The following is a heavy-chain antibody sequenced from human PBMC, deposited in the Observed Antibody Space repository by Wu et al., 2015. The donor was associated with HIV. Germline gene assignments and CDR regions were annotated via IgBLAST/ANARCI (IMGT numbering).Heavy chain of an antibody. J-gene: IGHJ4*02. CDR2: IIPIFGTA. Sequence: QVQLVQSGAEVKKPGSSVKVSCKASGGTFSSYAISWVRQAPGQGLEWMGGIIPIFGTANYAQKFQGRVTITTDESTSTAYMELSSLRSEDTAVYYCARDLSSHNYGSGSYYPTGPFDYWGQGTLVTVSS. CDR1: GGTFSSYA. V-gene: IGHV1-69*05. D-gene: IGHD3-10*01. CDR3: ARDLSSHNYGSGSYYPTGPFDY.